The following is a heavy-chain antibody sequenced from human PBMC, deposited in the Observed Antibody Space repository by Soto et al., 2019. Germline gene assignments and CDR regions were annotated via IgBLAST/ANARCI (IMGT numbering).Heavy chain of an antibody. V-gene: IGHV3-15*07. CDR2: IKSKTDGGTT. CDR1: GFTFSNAW. Sequence: EVQLVESGGGLVKPGGSLRLSCAASGFTFSNAWMNWVRQAPGKGLEWVGSIKSKTDGGTTDYAVPVKGSFTISRDDSKDTLYLQMNSLKTEDTAVYYCTTYLRSNVYFDYWGQGTLVTVSS. D-gene: IGHD2-8*01. J-gene: IGHJ4*02. CDR3: TTYLRSNVYFDY.